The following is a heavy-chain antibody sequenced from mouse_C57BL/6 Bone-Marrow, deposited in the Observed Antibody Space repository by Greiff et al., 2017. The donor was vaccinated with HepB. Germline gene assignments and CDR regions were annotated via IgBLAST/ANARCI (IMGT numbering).Heavy chain of an antibody. CDR2: IDPSDSYT. V-gene: IGHV1-69*01. Sequence: VQLQQPGAELVMPGASVKLSCKASGYTFTSYWMHWVKQRPGQGLEWIGEIDPSDSYTNYNQKFKGKSTLTVDKSSSTAYMQLSSLTSEHSAVYYCASWGYAMDYWGQGTSVTVSS. D-gene: IGHD4-1*01. CDR3: ASWGYAMDY. J-gene: IGHJ4*01. CDR1: GYTFTSYW.